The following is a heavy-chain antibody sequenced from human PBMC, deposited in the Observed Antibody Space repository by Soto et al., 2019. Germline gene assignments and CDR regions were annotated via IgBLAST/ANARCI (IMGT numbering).Heavy chain of an antibody. D-gene: IGHD6-19*01. CDR2: IWYDGSNT. J-gene: IGHJ4*01. CDR1: GVLLRDFC. CDR3: AIAMAGKWHPLDY. Sequence: PGGSLRLSCVASGVLLRDFCMHWVRQAPGKGLEWVSVIWYDGSNTYQGESVKGRFTMSRDISKNTLYLQMDSLRPEDTAVYYCAIAMAGKWHPLDYWGHGTLVTVSS. V-gene: IGHV3-33*01.